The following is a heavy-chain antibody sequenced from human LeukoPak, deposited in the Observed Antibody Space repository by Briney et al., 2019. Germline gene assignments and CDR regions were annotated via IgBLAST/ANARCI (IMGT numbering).Heavy chain of an antibody. V-gene: IGHV4-59*01. Sequence: SETLSLTCTVSGGSISSYYWNWIRQPPGKGLEWIGYIYSSGTTNYNPSLRSRVTISLDTPKNQFSLKLSSVTAADTALYYCARGKYYYGSVTYYPFDYWGQGSLVTVSS. CDR3: ARGKYYYGSVTYYPFDY. D-gene: IGHD3-10*01. CDR2: IYSSGTT. CDR1: GGSISSYY. J-gene: IGHJ4*02.